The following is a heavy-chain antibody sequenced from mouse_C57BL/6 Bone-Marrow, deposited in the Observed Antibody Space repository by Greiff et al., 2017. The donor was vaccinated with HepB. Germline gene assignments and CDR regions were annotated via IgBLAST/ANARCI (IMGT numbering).Heavy chain of an antibody. J-gene: IGHJ3*01. CDR1: GYAFTNYL. CDR2: INPGSGST. Sequence: QVQLQQSGAELVRPGTSVKVSCKASGYAFTNYLIEWVKQRPGQGLEWIGVINPGSGSTNYNEKFKGKATLTADKSSSTAYMQLSSLTSEDSAVYFSARRDYGSSYWFAYWGQGTLVTVSA. V-gene: IGHV1-54*01. D-gene: IGHD1-1*01. CDR3: ARRDYGSSYWFAY.